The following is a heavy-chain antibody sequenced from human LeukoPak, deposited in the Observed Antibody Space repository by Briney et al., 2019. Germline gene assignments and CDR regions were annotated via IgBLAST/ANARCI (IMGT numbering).Heavy chain of an antibody. CDR3: ARGGGYQLRGGEYFQH. V-gene: IGHV4-30-4*01. CDR1: GGSISSGSFY. Sequence: PLETLSLTCTVSGGSISSGSFYWRWIRQPPGKGLEWIGYIYYSGSTYYNPSLKSRVTISVDTSKNQFSLKLSSVTAADAAVYYCARGGGYQLRGGEYFQHWGQGTLVTVSS. CDR2: IYYSGST. J-gene: IGHJ1*01. D-gene: IGHD2-2*01.